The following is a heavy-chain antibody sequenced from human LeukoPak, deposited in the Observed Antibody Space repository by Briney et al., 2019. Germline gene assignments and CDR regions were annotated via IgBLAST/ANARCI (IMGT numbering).Heavy chain of an antibody. V-gene: IGHV1-2*02. CDR2: INPNSGGT. Sequence: ASVKVSCKASGYTFTGYYMHWVRQAPGQGLEWMGWINPNSGGTNYAQKFQGRVTMTRDTSISTAYMELSRLRSDDTAVYYCARKNGGWYWDAFDIWGQGTMVTVPS. CDR1: GYTFTGYY. J-gene: IGHJ3*02. CDR3: ARKNGGWYWDAFDI. D-gene: IGHD6-19*01.